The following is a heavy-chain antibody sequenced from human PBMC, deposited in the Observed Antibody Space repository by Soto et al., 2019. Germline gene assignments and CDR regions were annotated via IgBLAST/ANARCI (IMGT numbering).Heavy chain of an antibody. V-gene: IGHV3-21*01. Sequence: GGSLRLSCAASGFNFRTYGMNWVRRAPGGGLEWVASISSSGSFIFYADSVKGRFTISRDNAEKSLYLQMNSLRAEDTALYYCAREPEGIAAALDYWGQGTLVTVSS. CDR1: GFNFRTYG. CDR3: AREPEGIAAALDY. J-gene: IGHJ4*02. CDR2: ISSSGSFI. D-gene: IGHD6-13*01.